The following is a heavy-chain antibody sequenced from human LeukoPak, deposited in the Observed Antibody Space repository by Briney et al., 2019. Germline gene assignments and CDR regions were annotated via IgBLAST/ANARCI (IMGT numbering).Heavy chain of an antibody. CDR1: GFTFSSYY. CDR3: ASGKQMGY. V-gene: IGHV3-7*05. CDR2: MKQDGSEK. J-gene: IGHJ4*02. Sequence: GGSLRLSCEASGFTFSSYYMNWVRQAPGKGLEWVANMKQDGSEKYCVDSVKGRFTISRDNANNSLYLQMNSLRAEDTAVYYCASGKQMGYWGQGTLVIVSS. D-gene: IGHD1/OR15-1a*01.